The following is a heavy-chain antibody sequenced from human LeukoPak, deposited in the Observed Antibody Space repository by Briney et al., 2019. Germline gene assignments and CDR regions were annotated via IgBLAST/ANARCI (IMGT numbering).Heavy chain of an antibody. D-gene: IGHD5-18*01. Sequence: SETLSLTCDVYGGSFSGYHWSWIRQPPGKGLEWIGEINHSGSTNYNPSLKSRVTISVDKSKNQFSLKLSSVTATDTAVYYCARGLQLWFDYWGQGTLVTVSS. CDR2: INHSGST. V-gene: IGHV4-34*01. CDR3: ARGLQLWFDY. CDR1: GGSFSGYH. J-gene: IGHJ5*01.